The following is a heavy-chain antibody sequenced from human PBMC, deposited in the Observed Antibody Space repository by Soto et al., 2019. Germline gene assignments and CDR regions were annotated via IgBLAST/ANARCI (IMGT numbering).Heavy chain of an antibody. CDR2: VIPIFGIP. D-gene: IGHD2-2*01. CDR3: AREDRDRETGLVPAAIDGMDV. Sequence: QVQLVQSGAEVKKPGSSVKVSCKASGGTISRYSITWVRQAPGHGLEWIGRVIPIFGIPTYAQKFQGRVTTPADESTSTDYMELSSLRSDDTAVYYCAREDRDRETGLVPAAIDGMDVWGQGTTVTVSS. V-gene: IGHV1-69*08. CDR1: GGTISRYS. J-gene: IGHJ6*02.